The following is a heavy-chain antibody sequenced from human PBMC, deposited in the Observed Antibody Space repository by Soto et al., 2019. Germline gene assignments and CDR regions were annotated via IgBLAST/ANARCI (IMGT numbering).Heavy chain of an antibody. CDR1: GYNFAGYW. J-gene: IGHJ4*02. CDR2: IYPSDSDT. V-gene: IGHV5-51*01. Sequence: GESLKISCKGSGYNFAGYWIAWVRQMPGKGLELMGIIYPSDSDTRYRPSFQGQVTISADKSISSAYLQWSSLRASDTAMYYRARGGVSTRTFDYWGQGTPVTVSS. CDR3: ARGGVSTRTFDY. D-gene: IGHD3-3*01.